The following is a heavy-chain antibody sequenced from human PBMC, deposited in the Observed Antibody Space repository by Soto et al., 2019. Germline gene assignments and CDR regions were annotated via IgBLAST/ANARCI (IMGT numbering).Heavy chain of an antibody. CDR2: ISADNGNT. CDR1: RYTFTSSA. Sequence: ASVKVSCKASRYTFTSSAIPWLRQAPGQRLEWMGWISADNGNTKYSQKLQGRVTMTTDTSTSTAYMELRSLRSDDTAVYYCARVEPYYYGMDVWGQGTTVTVS. V-gene: IGHV1-3*01. J-gene: IGHJ6*02. CDR3: ARVEPYYYGMDV.